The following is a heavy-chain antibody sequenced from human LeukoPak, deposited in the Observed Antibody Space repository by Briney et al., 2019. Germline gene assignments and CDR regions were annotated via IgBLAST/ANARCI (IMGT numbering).Heavy chain of an antibody. CDR2: IIPILGIA. D-gene: IGHD1-26*01. V-gene: IGHV1-69*04. CDR1: GGTFSSYA. J-gene: IGHJ4*02. Sequence: SVKVSCKASGGTFSSYAISWVRQAPGQGLEWMGRIIPILGIADYAQKFQGRVTITADKSTSTAYMELSSLRSEDTAVYYCARGQVGGGYYFDYWGQGTLVTVSS. CDR3: ARGQVGGGYYFDY.